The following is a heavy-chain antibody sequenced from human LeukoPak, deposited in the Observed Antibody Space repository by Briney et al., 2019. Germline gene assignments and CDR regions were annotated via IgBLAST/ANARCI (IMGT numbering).Heavy chain of an antibody. D-gene: IGHD3-3*01. CDR1: GFTFSDYY. J-gene: IGHJ6*03. Sequence: GGSLRLSCAASGFTFSDYYMSWIRQTPGKGLVWVSRINSDGSSTSYADSVKGRFTISRDNAKNTLYLQMNSLRAEDTAVYYCARGTNDFWSGYYYYYMDVWGKGTTVTVSS. CDR3: ARGTNDFWSGYYYYYMDV. V-gene: IGHV3-74*01. CDR2: INSDGSST.